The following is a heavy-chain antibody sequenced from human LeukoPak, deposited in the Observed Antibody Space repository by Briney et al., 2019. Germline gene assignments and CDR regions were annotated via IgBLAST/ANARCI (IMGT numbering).Heavy chain of an antibody. J-gene: IGHJ6*02. D-gene: IGHD2/OR15-2a*01. Sequence: SETLSLTCTVSGYSISSGYYWGWIRQPPGKGLEWIGSIYHSGSTYYNPSLKSRVTISVDTSKNQFSLKLSSVTAADTAVYYCARDPLITYGIVYYGMDVWGQGTTVTVSS. CDR1: GYSISSGYY. CDR3: ARDPLITYGIVYYGMDV. V-gene: IGHV4-38-2*02. CDR2: IYHSGST.